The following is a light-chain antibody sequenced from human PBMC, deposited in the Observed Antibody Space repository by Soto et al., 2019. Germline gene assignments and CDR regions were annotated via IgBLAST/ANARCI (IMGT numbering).Light chain of an antibody. CDR2: DAL. V-gene: IGKV1-5*01. Sequence: DIQMTKSPSTLSASVGDRVTLTCRASQSISSWLPWYEQKPGKVPKLLLYDALSLESGVPSRYSDSGSATEFALTISSLQPDDFPTYYCEQYNSYFGPGTKVDI. CDR3: EQYNSY. J-gene: IGKJ3*01. CDR1: QSISSW.